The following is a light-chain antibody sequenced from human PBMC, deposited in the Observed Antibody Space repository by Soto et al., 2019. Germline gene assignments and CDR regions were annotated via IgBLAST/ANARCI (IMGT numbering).Light chain of an antibody. CDR2: EVT. V-gene: IGLV2-8*01. Sequence: QSVLTQPPSASGSPGQSVTISCTGTSSDVGSYNYVSWYQQHPDHAPKLMLYEVTKRPSGVPDRFSGSKSGNTASLTVAGLQAEDEADYYCSLYVDNNNLLFGGGTQLTVL. CDR1: SSDVGSYNY. J-gene: IGLJ2*01. CDR3: SLYVDNNNLL.